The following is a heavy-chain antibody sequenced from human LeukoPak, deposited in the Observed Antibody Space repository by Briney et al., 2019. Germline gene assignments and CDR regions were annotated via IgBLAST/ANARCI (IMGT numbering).Heavy chain of an antibody. V-gene: IGHV3-23*01. D-gene: IGHD1-14*01. CDR1: GFTFTTYA. J-gene: IGHJ4*02. Sequence: GGSLRLSCAASGFTFTTYAMSWVRQAPGKGLEWVSAISGSGGSTYYADSVKGRFTISRDNSKNTLYLQMNSLRAEDTALYYCAKDMPNPYFDYWGQGTLVTVSS. CDR3: AKDMPNPYFDY. CDR2: ISGSGGST.